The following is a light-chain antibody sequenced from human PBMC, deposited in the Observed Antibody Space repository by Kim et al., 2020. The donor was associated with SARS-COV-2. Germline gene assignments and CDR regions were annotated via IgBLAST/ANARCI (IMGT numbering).Light chain of an antibody. Sequence: QSALTQPASVSGSPGQSITISGTGTSSDVGGYNYVSWYQQHPGKAPKLMIYDVSKRPSGVSNRFSGSKSGNTASLTISGLQAEDEADYYCSSYTSSSRVFGGGTQLTVL. CDR1: SSDVGGYNY. J-gene: IGLJ3*02. CDR3: SSYTSSSRV. V-gene: IGLV2-14*01. CDR2: DVS.